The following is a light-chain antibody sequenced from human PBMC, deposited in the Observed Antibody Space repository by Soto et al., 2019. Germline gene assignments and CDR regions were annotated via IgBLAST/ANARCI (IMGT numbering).Light chain of an antibody. Sequence: EIVWTQSPGTLSLSPVERATLSCRASQSVSSSYLAWYKQKPGQAPRLLIYGASSRATGIPDRFSGSGSGTDFTLTISRLEPEDFSVYYCQQYGSSRRTFGQGTKVEIK. CDR1: QSVSSSY. V-gene: IGKV3-20*01. CDR3: QQYGSSRRT. CDR2: GAS. J-gene: IGKJ1*01.